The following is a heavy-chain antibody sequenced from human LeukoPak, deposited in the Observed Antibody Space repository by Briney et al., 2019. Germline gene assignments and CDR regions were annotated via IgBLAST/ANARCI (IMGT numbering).Heavy chain of an antibody. CDR3: ARSDSSGYYFEPVDY. V-gene: IGHV1-46*01. CDR1: GYTFTGYY. CDR2: INPSGGST. D-gene: IGHD3-22*01. J-gene: IGHJ4*02. Sequence: ASVKVSCKASGYTFTGYYMHWVRQAPGQGPEWMGWINPSGGSTSYAQKFQGRVTMTRDTSTSTVYMELSSLRSEDTAVYYCARSDSSGYYFEPVDYWGQGTLVTVSS.